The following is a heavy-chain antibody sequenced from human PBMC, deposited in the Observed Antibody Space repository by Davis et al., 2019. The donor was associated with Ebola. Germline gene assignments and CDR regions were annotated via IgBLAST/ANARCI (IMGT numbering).Heavy chain of an antibody. D-gene: IGHD4/OR15-4a*01. Sequence: GGSLRLSCAASGFIFSSYAVSRVRQAPGQGLEWVSAISGSGGSTYYADSVKGRFTISRDNAKNSLYLQMNSLRAEDTAVYYCARRLYGVRWYYYYGMDVWGQGTTVTVSS. CDR2: ISGSGGST. CDR3: ARRLYGVRWYYYYGMDV. V-gene: IGHV3-23*01. CDR1: GFIFSSYA. J-gene: IGHJ6*02.